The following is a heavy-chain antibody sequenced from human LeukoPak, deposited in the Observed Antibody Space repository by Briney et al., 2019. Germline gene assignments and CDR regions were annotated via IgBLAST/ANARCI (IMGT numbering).Heavy chain of an antibody. CDR2: ISPSGNT. CDR3: ARRVRSAEYGLDY. D-gene: IGHD4-17*01. CDR1: GGSFTIYS. J-gene: IGHJ4*01. V-gene: IGHV4-34*01. Sequence: SETLSLTCAVYGGSFTIYSWTWIRQPPGKSLEWVGEISPSGNTQYNPSLKSRVTISLDASKSQFYLKLNSVTAADTAVYYCARRVRSAEYGLDYWGQRTLVTVSS.